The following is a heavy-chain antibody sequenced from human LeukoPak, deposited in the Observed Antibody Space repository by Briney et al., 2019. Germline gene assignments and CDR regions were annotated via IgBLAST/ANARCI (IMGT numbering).Heavy chain of an antibody. V-gene: IGHV3-11*01. CDR2: ISSSGSTI. CDR3: AGDSGGGSYYLDY. D-gene: IGHD2-15*01. Sequence: GGSLRLSCAASGFTFSDYYMSWIRQAPGKGLEWVSYISSSGSTIYYADSVKGRFTISRDNAKNLLYLQMNSLRAEDTAVYYCAGDSGGGSYYLDYWGQGTLVTVSS. CDR1: GFTFSDYY. J-gene: IGHJ4*02.